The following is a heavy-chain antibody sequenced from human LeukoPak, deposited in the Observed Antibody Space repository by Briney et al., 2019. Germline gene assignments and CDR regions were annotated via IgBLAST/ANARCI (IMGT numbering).Heavy chain of an antibody. D-gene: IGHD6-19*01. Sequence: GGSLRLSCAASGFTFSSFAMTGVRQAPGKGLEWVALISGVGDATHYADSVKGRFMISRDNSKNTLILQMNGLRADDSAMYYCAKESKWLPSNWGQGTRVTVSS. CDR3: AKESKWLPSN. V-gene: IGHV3-23*01. J-gene: IGHJ4*02. CDR1: GFTFSSFA. CDR2: ISGVGDAT.